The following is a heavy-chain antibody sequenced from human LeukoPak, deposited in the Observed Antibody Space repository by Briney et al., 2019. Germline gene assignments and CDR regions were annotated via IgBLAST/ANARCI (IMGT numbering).Heavy chain of an antibody. CDR1: GGSISSYY. V-gene: IGHV4-59*01. D-gene: IGHD4-17*01. CDR3: ARGGYGDTFDY. Sequence: PSETLSLTCTVSGGSISSYYWSWIRQPPGKGLEWIGYIYYSGSTNYNPSLKSRVTISVDTSKNQFSLKLSSVTAADTAVYYCARGGYGDTFDYWGQETLVTVSS. CDR2: IYYSGST. J-gene: IGHJ4*02.